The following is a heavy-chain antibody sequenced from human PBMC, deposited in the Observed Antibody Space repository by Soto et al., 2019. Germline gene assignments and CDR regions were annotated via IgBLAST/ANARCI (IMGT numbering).Heavy chain of an antibody. CDR1: GGSISSSSYY. J-gene: IGHJ4*02. Sequence: SETLSLTCTVSGGSISSSSYYWGWIRQPPGKGLEWIGSIYYSGSTYYNPSLKSRVTISVDTSKNQFSLKLSSVTAADTAVYYCARHELWLDYWGQGTLVTVSS. D-gene: IGHD2-21*01. V-gene: IGHV4-39*01. CDR3: ARHELWLDY. CDR2: IYYSGST.